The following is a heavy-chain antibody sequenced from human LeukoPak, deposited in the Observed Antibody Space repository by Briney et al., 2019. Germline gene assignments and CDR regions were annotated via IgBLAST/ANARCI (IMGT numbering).Heavy chain of an antibody. V-gene: IGHV3-30*02. CDR2: IRYDGSNK. CDR1: GFTFSSYG. J-gene: IGHJ4*02. D-gene: IGHD3-22*01. Sequence: GPLRLSCAASGFTFSSYGMHWVRQAPGKGLEWVAFIRYDGSNKYYADSVKGRFTISRDNSKNTLYLQMNSLRAEDTAVYYCAKDGPTYYYDSSGYPRWYYFDYWGQGTLVTVSS. CDR3: AKDGPTYYYDSSGYPRWYYFDY.